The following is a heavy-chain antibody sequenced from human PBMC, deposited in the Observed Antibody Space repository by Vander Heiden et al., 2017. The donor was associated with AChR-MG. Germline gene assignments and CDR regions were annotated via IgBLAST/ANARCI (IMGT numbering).Heavy chain of an antibody. V-gene: IGHV3-21*01. D-gene: IGHD4-17*01. Sequence: EVQLVESGGGLVKPGGSLSLSCAASGFTFSSYSMNWVRQAPGKGLEWVSSISSSSSYIYYADSVKGRFTISRDNAKNSLYLQMNSLRAEDTAVYYCARDKGTTVTTKNFDLWGRGTLVTVSS. CDR3: ARDKGTTVTTKNFDL. CDR1: GFTFSSYS. J-gene: IGHJ2*01. CDR2: ISSSSSYI.